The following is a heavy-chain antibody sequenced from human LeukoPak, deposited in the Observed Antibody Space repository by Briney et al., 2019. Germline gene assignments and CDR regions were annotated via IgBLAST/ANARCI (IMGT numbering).Heavy chain of an antibody. J-gene: IGHJ3*02. CDR2: INPNSGGT. CDR1: GYTFTGYY. V-gene: IGHV1-2*02. D-gene: IGHD1-26*01. Sequence: GASVKVSCKASGYTFTGYYMHWVRQAPGQGLEWMGWINPNSGGTNYAQKFQGRVTMTRATSISTAYMELRRLRSDDTAVYYCARDNSGSYYGHDAFDIWGQGTMVTVSS. CDR3: ARDNSGSYYGHDAFDI.